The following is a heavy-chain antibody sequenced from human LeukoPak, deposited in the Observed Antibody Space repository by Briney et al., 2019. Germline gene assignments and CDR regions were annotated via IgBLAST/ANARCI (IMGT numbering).Heavy chain of an antibody. Sequence: ASVKVSCEASGYTFTIYGISWVRQAPGQGLEWMAWSSAYNGNTNYAQKLQGRVTMTTDTSTSTAYMELRSLRSDDTAMYYCARDLVSPVATTIAFDIWGQGTMVTVSS. CDR2: SSAYNGNT. CDR3: ARDLVSPVATTIAFDI. V-gene: IGHV1-18*01. CDR1: GYTFTIYG. D-gene: IGHD4-23*01. J-gene: IGHJ3*02.